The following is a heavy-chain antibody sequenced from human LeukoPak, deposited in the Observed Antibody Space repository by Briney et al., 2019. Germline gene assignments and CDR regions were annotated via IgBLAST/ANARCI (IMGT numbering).Heavy chain of an antibody. V-gene: IGHV3-21*01. CDR1: GFTFNSYS. J-gene: IGHJ4*02. Sequence: PGGSLRLSCAASGFTFNSYSMNWVRQAPGKGLEWVSSISSSSNYIYYADSVKGRFTISRDNAKNSLYLQMNSLRAEDTAVYYCARDANSGSYSTFDYWGQGTLVTVSS. CDR2: ISSSSNYI. D-gene: IGHD1-26*01. CDR3: ARDANSGSYSTFDY.